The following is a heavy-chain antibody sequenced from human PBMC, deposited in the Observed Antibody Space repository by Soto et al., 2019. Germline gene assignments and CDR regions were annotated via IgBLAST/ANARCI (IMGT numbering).Heavy chain of an antibody. Sequence: EAQLLESGGGLVQRGGSLVLSCAASGFTFSSYAMSWVRQAPGKGLEWVSSISGGGNDAFYAVSVKGRFTISRDNSRNTLYLQMSSLRADDTAIYYCARSLFLASTDTEPFDYWGQGALVTVSS. CDR1: GFTFSSYA. CDR3: ARSLFLASTDTEPFDY. V-gene: IGHV3-23*01. CDR2: ISGGGNDA. D-gene: IGHD3-3*02. J-gene: IGHJ4*02.